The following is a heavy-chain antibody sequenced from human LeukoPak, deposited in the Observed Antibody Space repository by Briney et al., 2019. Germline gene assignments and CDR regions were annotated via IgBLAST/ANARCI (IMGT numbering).Heavy chain of an antibody. V-gene: IGHV3-30-3*01. D-gene: IGHD3-10*01. CDR3: AKEGYYGSGSFPDY. CDR2: ISYDGSNK. J-gene: IGHJ4*02. Sequence: GRSLRLSCAASGFTFSSYAMHWVRQAPGKGLEWVAVISYDGSNKYYADSVKGRFTISRDNPENTVYLQMNSLRVEDTAEYYCAKEGYYGSGSFPDYWGQGTLVTVSS. CDR1: GFTFSSYA.